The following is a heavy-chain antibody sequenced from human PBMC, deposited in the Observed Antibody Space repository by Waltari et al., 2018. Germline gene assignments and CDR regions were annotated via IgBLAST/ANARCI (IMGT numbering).Heavy chain of an antibody. J-gene: IGHJ4*02. CDR3: ARESYGSGSYSYYFDY. D-gene: IGHD3-10*01. V-gene: IGHV1-69*14. Sequence: QVQLVQSGAEVKKPGSSVKVSCKASGGTFSSYAISWVRQAPGQGLEWMGGIIPIFGTENDAQKFQGRVTITAEKATSTADMERSSLRAEETAVYYCARESYGSGSYSYYFDYWGQGTLVTVSS. CDR1: GGTFSSYA. CDR2: IIPIFGTE.